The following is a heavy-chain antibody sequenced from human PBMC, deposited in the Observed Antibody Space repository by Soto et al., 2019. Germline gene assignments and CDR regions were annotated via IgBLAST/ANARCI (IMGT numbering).Heavy chain of an antibody. Sequence: QVQLQESGPGLVKPSETLSLTCTVSGGSVSSGSYYWSWIRQPPGKGLEWIGYIYYTGSTNYNPSLKSRVTISADTSKNQFSLKLSSVTAADTAVYYCARVGHYDSSGYAHWGQGTLVTVSS. V-gene: IGHV4-61*01. D-gene: IGHD3-22*01. J-gene: IGHJ4*02. CDR2: IYYTGST. CDR3: ARVGHYDSSGYAH. CDR1: GGSVSSGSYY.